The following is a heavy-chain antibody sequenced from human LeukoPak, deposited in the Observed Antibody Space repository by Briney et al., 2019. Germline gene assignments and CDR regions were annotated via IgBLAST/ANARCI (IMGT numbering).Heavy chain of an antibody. Sequence: GSLRLSCTASGFTFGDYAMSWIRQPPGKGLEWIGYIYYSGSTNYNPSLKSRVTISVDTSKNQFSLKLSSVTAADTAVYYCARDLGPLNWFDPWGQGTLVTVSS. CDR1: GFTFGDYA. CDR3: ARDLGPLNWFDP. V-gene: IGHV4-59*01. CDR2: IYYSGST. J-gene: IGHJ5*02.